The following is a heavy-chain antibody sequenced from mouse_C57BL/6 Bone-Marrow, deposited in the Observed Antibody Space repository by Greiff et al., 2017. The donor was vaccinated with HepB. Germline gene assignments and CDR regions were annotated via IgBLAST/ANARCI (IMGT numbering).Heavy chain of an antibody. CDR3: ARSGGKGGFAY. D-gene: IGHD3-1*01. Sequence: QVQLQQSGPELVKPGASVKISCKASGYAFSSSWMNWVKQRPGKGLEWIGRIYPGDGDTNYNGKFKGKATLTADKSSSTAYMQLSSLTSEDSAVYFCARSGGKGGFAYWGQGTLVTVAA. V-gene: IGHV1-82*01. CDR2: IYPGDGDT. J-gene: IGHJ3*01. CDR1: GYAFSSSW.